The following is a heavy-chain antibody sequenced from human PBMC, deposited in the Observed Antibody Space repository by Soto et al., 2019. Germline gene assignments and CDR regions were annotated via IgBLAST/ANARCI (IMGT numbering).Heavy chain of an antibody. J-gene: IGHJ4*02. CDR3: AKTRQAPVGTHFFDL. Sequence: GGSLRLSCEGSGFTFSSFAMGWVRQAPGKGLEWLSSVSADGVSSFSADSVRGRFRVSRDNSKNTLFLQMRFLGVEDTAVYYCAKTRQAPVGTHFFDLWGQGTQVTVSS. V-gene: IGHV3-23*01. CDR2: VSADGVSS. CDR1: GFTFSSFA.